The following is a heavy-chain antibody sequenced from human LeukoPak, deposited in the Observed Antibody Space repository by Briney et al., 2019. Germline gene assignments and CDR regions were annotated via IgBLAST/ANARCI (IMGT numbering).Heavy chain of an antibody. D-gene: IGHD6-13*01. V-gene: IGHV3-9*01. CDR2: ISWNSGSI. CDR1: GFTFDDYA. Sequence: GGSLRLSCAASGFTFDDYAMHWVRQAPGKGLEWVSGISWNSGSIGYADSVKGRFTISRDNAKNSLYLQMNSLRAEDTALYYCAGIAAAGLHYDYWGQGTLVTVSS. J-gene: IGHJ4*02. CDR3: AGIAAAGLHYDY.